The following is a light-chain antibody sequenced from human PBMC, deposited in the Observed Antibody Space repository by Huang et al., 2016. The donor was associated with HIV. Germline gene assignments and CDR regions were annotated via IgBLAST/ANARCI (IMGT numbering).Light chain of an antibody. CDR1: QSVDSN. J-gene: IGKJ1*01. V-gene: IGKV3-15*01. Sequence: EIVMTQSPATLSVSPGERATLSCRASQSVDSNLAWYQQKPGQPPRLVIYGASTRATGLPARFSGSGSGTDFTLTISSLQSEDFAVYYCQQYNNWPPWTFGQGTRVEIK. CDR2: GAS. CDR3: QQYNNWPPWT.